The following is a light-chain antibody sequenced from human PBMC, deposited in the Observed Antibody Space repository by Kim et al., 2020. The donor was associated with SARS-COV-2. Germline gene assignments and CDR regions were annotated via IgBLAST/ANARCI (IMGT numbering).Light chain of an antibody. CDR2: GAS. J-gene: IGKJ2*01. V-gene: IGKV3-15*01. CDR3: QQYNNWPLYT. Sequence: VSTGERATLPCRASQSVSSNLAWYQQKPGQAPRLLIYGASTRATGIPARFSGSGSGTEFTLTISSLQSEDFAVYYCQQYNNWPLYTFGQGTKLEI. CDR1: QSVSSN.